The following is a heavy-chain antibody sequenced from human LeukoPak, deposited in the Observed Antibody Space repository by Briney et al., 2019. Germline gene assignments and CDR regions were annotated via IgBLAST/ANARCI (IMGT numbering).Heavy chain of an antibody. V-gene: IGHV4-59*01. Sequence: PSETLSLTCTVSGGSISSYYWSWIRQPPGKGLEWIGYIYYSGSTNYNPSLKSRVTISVDTSRNQFSLKLSSVTAADTAVYYCARGLPAATHYYYGMDVWGQGTTVTVSS. D-gene: IGHD2-2*01. J-gene: IGHJ6*02. CDR1: GGSISSYY. CDR3: ARGLPAATHYYYGMDV. CDR2: IYYSGST.